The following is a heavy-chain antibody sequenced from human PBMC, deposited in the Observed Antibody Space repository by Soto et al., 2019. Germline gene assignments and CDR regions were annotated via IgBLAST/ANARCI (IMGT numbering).Heavy chain of an antibody. CDR1: GGSISSGGYY. V-gene: IGHV4-31*03. Sequence: SETLCLTCTVSGGSISSGGYYWSWLRQHPGKGLEWIGYIYYSGSTYYNPSLKSRVTISVDTSKNQFSLKLSSVTAADTAVYYCASGGYYYDSSGYYYWGQGTLVTVS. J-gene: IGHJ4*02. D-gene: IGHD3-22*01. CDR2: IYYSGST. CDR3: ASGGYYYDSSGYYY.